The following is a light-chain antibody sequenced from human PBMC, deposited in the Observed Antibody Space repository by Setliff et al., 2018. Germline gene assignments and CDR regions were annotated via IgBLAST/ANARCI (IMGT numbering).Light chain of an antibody. CDR3: SAYTSSSTYV. CDR1: IGDVGAYDF. V-gene: IGLV2-14*01. Sequence: QSALTQPASVSGPPGQSITISCSGTIGDVGAYDFVSWYQHHPGKAPKLVIYEVTNRPSGISNRFSGSKSGNSASLIISGLQAEDEADYYCSAYTSSSTYVFGTGTKV. J-gene: IGLJ1*01. CDR2: EVT.